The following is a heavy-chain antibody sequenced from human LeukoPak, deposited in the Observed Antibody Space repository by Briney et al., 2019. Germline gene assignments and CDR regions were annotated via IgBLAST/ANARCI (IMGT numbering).Heavy chain of an antibody. D-gene: IGHD5-12*01. CDR1: GFTFSLYA. V-gene: IGHV3-23*01. J-gene: IGHJ4*02. Sequence: GGSLRLSCAASGFTFSLYAMSWVRQAPGKGLEWVASISGSGGYTDYADSVKGRFTISRDNSKNTLYVQMNSLRAEDTAVYYCAKDQRGYDKPIDYWGQGTLVTVSS. CDR2: ISGSGGYT. CDR3: AKDQRGYDKPIDY.